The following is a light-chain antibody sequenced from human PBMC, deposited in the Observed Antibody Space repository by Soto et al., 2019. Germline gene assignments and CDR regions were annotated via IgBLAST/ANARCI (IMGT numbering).Light chain of an antibody. Sequence: QSALTQPRSVSGSPGQSVTISCTGTSSDVSNYDYVSWYQQHPGKAPKLIIYVVSERPSGVPDRFSGSKSGNTASLTISGLQAKDEADYYCCSYVGGHTWVFGGGTQLTVL. CDR2: VVS. CDR3: CSYVGGHTWV. J-gene: IGLJ3*02. CDR1: SSDVSNYDY. V-gene: IGLV2-11*01.